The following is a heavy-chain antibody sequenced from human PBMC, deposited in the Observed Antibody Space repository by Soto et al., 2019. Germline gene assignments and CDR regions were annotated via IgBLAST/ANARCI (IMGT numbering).Heavy chain of an antibody. CDR3: AKDTYYYSSSGYYIFDY. J-gene: IGHJ4*02. D-gene: IGHD3-22*01. CDR2: VSHDGSNK. V-gene: IGHV3-30*18. CDR1: GFIFSSYG. Sequence: QVQLVESGGGVVQPARSLRLSCEASGFIFSSYGMHWVRQAPGKGLEWVAGVSHDGSNKKYVDDVDGRFTISRDNSKYTLYMQMHRLRAEDTDVYYCAKDTYYYSSSGYYIFDYWGQGTLVTVSS.